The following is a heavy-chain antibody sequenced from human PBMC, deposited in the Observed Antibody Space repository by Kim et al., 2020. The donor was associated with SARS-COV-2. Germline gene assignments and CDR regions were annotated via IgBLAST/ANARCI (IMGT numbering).Heavy chain of an antibody. Sequence: SETLSLTCAVSGGSISSGGYSWSWIRQPPGKGLEWIGYIYHSGSTYYNPSLKSRVTISVDRSKNQFSLKLSSVTAADTAVYYCARGTVVAATDFDYWGQGTLVTVSS. CDR2: IYHSGST. CDR3: ARGTVVAATDFDY. CDR1: GGSISSGGYS. V-gene: IGHV4-30-2*01. D-gene: IGHD2-15*01. J-gene: IGHJ4*02.